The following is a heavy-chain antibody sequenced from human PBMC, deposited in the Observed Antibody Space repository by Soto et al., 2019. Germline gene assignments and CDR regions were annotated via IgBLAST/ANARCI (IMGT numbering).Heavy chain of an antibody. D-gene: IGHD2-2*01. CDR3: ARRYCSSTSWLAGFDP. J-gene: IGHJ5*02. Sequence: QVQLQQWGAGLLKSSETLSLTCAVYGGSFSGDHWSWISQPPGKGLEWLGEINHSGSTNYNPSLKSRVTISVDTSKKQISLKLYSVTAADPAVYFCARRYCSSTSWLAGFDPWGRGTLVTVSS. CDR2: INHSGST. CDR1: GGSFSGDH. V-gene: IGHV4-34*01.